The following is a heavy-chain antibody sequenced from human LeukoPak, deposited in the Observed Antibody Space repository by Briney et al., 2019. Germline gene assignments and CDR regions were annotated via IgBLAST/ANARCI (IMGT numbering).Heavy chain of an antibody. CDR1: GGSISSGSYY. D-gene: IGHD2-15*01. J-gene: IGHJ3*02. Sequence: SQTLSLTCTVSGGSISSGSYYWGWHRQPAGKGLEWIGRIYTSGSTNYNPSHKSRVTISVDTSKNQFSLKLSSVTAAATAEYYCARGQGSGPKIYAFDIWGQGAMVTVSS. V-gene: IGHV4-61*02. CDR3: ARGQGSGPKIYAFDI. CDR2: IYTSGST.